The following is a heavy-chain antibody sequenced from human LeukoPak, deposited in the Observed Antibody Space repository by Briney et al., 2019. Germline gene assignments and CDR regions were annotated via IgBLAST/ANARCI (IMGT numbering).Heavy chain of an antibody. D-gene: IGHD5-18*01. CDR2: IYYSGST. J-gene: IGHJ6*03. CDR1: GVSISSYY. CDR3: ARSGRLGGYSYEYYMDV. Sequence: SETLSLTCTVSGVSISSYYWSWIRQPPGKGLEWIGDIYYSGSTNYNPSLKSRVTISVDTSKNQFSLKLSSVTAADMAVYYCARSGRLGGYSYEYYMDVWGKGTTVTVSS. V-gene: IGHV4-59*08.